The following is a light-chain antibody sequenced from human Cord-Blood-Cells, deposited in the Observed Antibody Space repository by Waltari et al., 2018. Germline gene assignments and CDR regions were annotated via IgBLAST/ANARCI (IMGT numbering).Light chain of an antibody. CDR3: QQYYSTPVT. J-gene: IGKJ3*01. CDR1: QSVLYSSNNKNY. Sequence: DIVMTQSPDSLAVSLGERATINCKSSQSVLYSSNNKNYLAWYQQKPGQPPKLLIYWGSTREAGVPDRFSGSGSGTDFTLTISSLQSEDVAVYYCQQYYSTPVTLGPGTKVDIK. CDR2: WGS. V-gene: IGKV4-1*01.